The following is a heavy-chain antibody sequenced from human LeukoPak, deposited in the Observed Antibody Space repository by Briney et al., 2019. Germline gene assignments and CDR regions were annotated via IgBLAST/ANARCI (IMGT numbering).Heavy chain of an antibody. CDR3: ARGWIRYFDY. CDR2: ISYDGSQK. J-gene: IGHJ4*02. Sequence: GGSLRLSCAASGFNFSDYALHWVRQAPGKGLQWVALISYDGSQKYYTDSVKPRFTISRDNSDDPLYLHMYSLRPDDTAVYYCARGWIRYFDYWGQGTLVTVSS. CDR1: GFNFSDYA. D-gene: IGHD3-9*01. V-gene: IGHV3-30-3*01.